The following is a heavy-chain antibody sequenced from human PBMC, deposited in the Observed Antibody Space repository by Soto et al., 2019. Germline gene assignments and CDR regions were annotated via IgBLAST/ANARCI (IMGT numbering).Heavy chain of an antibody. CDR2: IYYSGST. CDR1: GGSISSSSYY. V-gene: IGHV4-39*01. Sequence: SETLSLTCTVSGGSISSSSYYWGWIRQPPGKGLEWIGSIYYSGSTYYNPSLKSRVTISVDTSKNQFSLKLSSVTAADTAVYYCARRGSGYYDSSGYRSGAAFDIWGQGTMVTVSS. CDR3: ARRGSGYYDSSGYRSGAAFDI. J-gene: IGHJ3*02. D-gene: IGHD3-22*01.